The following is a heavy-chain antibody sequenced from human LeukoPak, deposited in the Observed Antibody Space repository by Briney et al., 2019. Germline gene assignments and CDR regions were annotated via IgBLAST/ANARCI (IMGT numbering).Heavy chain of an antibody. CDR2: IHYSGRA. CDR1: GGSISGYF. CDR3: ARLASGSYGPLTPFDY. V-gene: IGHV4-59*08. J-gene: IGHJ4*02. Sequence: SETLSLTCTVSGGSISGYFWSWIRQPPGKGLEWIGNIHYSGRANYNPSLKSRVTISVDTSKNQFSLRLSSVTAADTAVYYCARLASGSYGPLTPFDYWGQGTLVTVSS. D-gene: IGHD1-26*01.